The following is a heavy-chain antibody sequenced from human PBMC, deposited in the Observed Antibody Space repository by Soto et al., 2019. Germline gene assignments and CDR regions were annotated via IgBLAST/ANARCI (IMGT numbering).Heavy chain of an antibody. Sequence: QVQLVESGGGVVQPGRSLRLSCAASGFTFSSYAMYWVRQAPGKGLEWVAFISYDGSNKYYADSVKGRFTVSRDNSKNTLYLQMNSLRADDTAVYYCARERSPYSGSYQFDYWGQGTLVTVSS. J-gene: IGHJ4*02. CDR1: GFTFSSYA. D-gene: IGHD1-26*01. CDR2: ISYDGSNK. CDR3: ARERSPYSGSYQFDY. V-gene: IGHV3-30-3*01.